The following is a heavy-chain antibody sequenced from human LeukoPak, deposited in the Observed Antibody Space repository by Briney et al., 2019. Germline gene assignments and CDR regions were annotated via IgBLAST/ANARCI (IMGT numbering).Heavy chain of an antibody. Sequence: SETLSLTCTVSGGSISSYYWSWIRQPPGKGLEWIGYIYYSGSTNYNPSLKSRVTIPVDTSKDQFSLKLSSVTAADTAVYYCARLFGDGYNPVFDYWGQGTLVTVSS. CDR3: ARLFGDGYNPVFDY. CDR1: GGSISSYY. J-gene: IGHJ4*02. CDR2: IYYSGST. V-gene: IGHV4-59*08. D-gene: IGHD5-24*01.